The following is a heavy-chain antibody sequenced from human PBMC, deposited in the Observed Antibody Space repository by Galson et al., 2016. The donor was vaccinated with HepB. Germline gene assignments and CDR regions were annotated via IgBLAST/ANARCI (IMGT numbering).Heavy chain of an antibody. Sequence: SVKVSCKAFGYTFTNYAVHWVRQAPGQRFEWMGWINPGNGDSKSSQKFQGRVTFSRDTSSSTVYMELASLSSDDAALYYCVRGTCATCYHFDYWGQGTLVTVSS. CDR3: VRGTCATCYHFDY. CDR2: INPGNGDS. D-gene: IGHD2-2*01. J-gene: IGHJ4*02. V-gene: IGHV1-3*01. CDR1: GYTFTNYA.